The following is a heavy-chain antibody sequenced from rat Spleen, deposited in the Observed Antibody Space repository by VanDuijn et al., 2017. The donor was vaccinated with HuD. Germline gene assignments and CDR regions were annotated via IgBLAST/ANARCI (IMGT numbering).Heavy chain of an antibody. J-gene: IGHJ2*01. CDR2: ISPRAYST. CDR1: GFTFSVYD. D-gene: IGHD1-2*01. CDR3: ARRSGSSPFDY. V-gene: IGHV5-25*01. Sequence: EVQLVESGGGLVQPGRSLKLSCAASGFTFSVYDMAWVRQAPTRGLEWVASISPRAYSTYYRDSVKGRFTVSRDNAKSTLFLQMDSLRSEDTATYYCARRSGSSPFDYWGQGVMVTVSS.